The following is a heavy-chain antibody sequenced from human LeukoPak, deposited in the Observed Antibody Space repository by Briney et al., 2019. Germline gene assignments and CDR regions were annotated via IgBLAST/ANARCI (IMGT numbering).Heavy chain of an antibody. Sequence: GGSLRLSCAASEFTFTSYAFHWVRQAPGKGLEWIAFISYDGSNRFYADSVKGRFTISRDNSKNTLYLQMNSLRAEDTAVYYCARDLGPTYCILDYWGQGTLVTVSS. CDR2: ISYDGSNR. D-gene: IGHD3-16*01. J-gene: IGHJ4*02. V-gene: IGHV3-30-3*01. CDR1: EFTFTSYA. CDR3: ARDLGPTYCILDY.